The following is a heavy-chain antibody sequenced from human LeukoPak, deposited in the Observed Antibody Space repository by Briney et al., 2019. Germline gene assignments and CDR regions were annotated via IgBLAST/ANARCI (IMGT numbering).Heavy chain of an antibody. CDR1: GYTFTNYA. Sequence: ASVKVSCKTSGYTFTNYAISWVRQSPGHGLEWVGWIIPYNGNTHYAQKFQGRVTMTTETSPTTAYMELRSLRSDDTAIYYCARGSVDTAIVNHLDHWGKGTLVTVSS. CDR2: IIPYNGNT. CDR3: ARGSVDTAIVNHLDH. V-gene: IGHV1-18*01. J-gene: IGHJ4*02. D-gene: IGHD5-18*01.